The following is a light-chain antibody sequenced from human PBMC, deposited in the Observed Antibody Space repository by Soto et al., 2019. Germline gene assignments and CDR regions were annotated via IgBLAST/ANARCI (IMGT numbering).Light chain of an antibody. CDR3: QQTYTPSGT. CDR1: QSISKY. V-gene: IGKV1-39*01. Sequence: DIQMTQSPSSLSASVGDRGTITCRASQSISKYLNWYQLSPGKAPKLLIYGSSILQSGVPSRFSGSGSGTDFTLTISSLQPDDFATYCCQQTYTPSGTFGLGTKVDIK. CDR2: GSS. J-gene: IGKJ1*01.